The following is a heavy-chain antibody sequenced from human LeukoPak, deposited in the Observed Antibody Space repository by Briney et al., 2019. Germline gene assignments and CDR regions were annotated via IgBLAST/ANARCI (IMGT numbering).Heavy chain of an antibody. V-gene: IGHV3-23*01. CDR3: AKTDSSGYSYFDY. D-gene: IGHD3-22*01. Sequence: GGSLRLSCAASGFIFTNYFMSWVRQAPGKGLEWVSAISGSGGSRYYADSVKGRFTISRDNSKNTVYMQMNSLRAEDTAVYYCAKTDSSGYSYFDYWGQGTLVTVSS. CDR1: GFIFTNYF. J-gene: IGHJ4*02. CDR2: ISGSGGSR.